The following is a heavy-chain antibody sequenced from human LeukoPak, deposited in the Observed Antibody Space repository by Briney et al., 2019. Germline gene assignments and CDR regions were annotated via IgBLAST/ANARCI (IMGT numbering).Heavy chain of an antibody. CDR2: ISGSGGST. J-gene: IGHJ5*02. V-gene: IGHV3-23*01. D-gene: IGHD3-9*01. CDR1: GFTFSSYE. CDR3: AKDSTYYDILTGYLNWFDP. Sequence: GGSLRLSCAASGFTFSSYEMNWVRQAPGKGLEWVSAISGSGGSTYYADSVKGRFTISRDNSKNTLYLQMNSLRAEDTAVYYCAKDSTYYDILTGYLNWFDPWGQGTLVTVSS.